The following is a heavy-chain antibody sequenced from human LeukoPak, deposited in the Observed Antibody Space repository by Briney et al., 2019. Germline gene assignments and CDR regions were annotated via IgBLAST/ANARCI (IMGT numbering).Heavy chain of an antibody. D-gene: IGHD1-1*01. CDR3: ARDPVPATARHFDY. Sequence: GRSLRLSCAASGFTFSSYAMHWVRQAPGKGLEWVAVTSSDRSIKYYADSVKGRFTISRDNSKNTLYLQMNSLRGEDTGVYYCARDPVPATARHFDYWGQGTLVTVSS. V-gene: IGHV3-30-3*01. CDR1: GFTFSSYA. J-gene: IGHJ4*02. CDR2: TSSDRSIK.